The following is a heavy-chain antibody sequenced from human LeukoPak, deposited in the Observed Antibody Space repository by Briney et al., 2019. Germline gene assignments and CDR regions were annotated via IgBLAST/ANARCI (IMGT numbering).Heavy chain of an antibody. Sequence: ASVKVSCKASGYTFTGYYMHWVRQAPGQGLEWMGWINPNSGGTNYAQKFQGRVTMTRDTSISTAYMELSRLRSDDTAVYCCARTDYGDSFKMDVWGKGTTVTVSS. V-gene: IGHV1-2*02. CDR2: INPNSGGT. D-gene: IGHD4-17*01. J-gene: IGHJ6*04. CDR3: ARTDYGDSFKMDV. CDR1: GYTFTGYY.